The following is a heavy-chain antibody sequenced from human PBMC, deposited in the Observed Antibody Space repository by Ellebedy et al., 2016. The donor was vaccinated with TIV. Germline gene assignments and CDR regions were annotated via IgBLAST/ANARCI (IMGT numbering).Heavy chain of an antibody. CDR3: SRGGSFLGAGGDY. CDR2: IYYAGNT. V-gene: IGHV4-59*01. J-gene: IGHJ4*02. CDR1: GGSISDYY. D-gene: IGHD3-16*01. Sequence: MPSETLSLTCTVSGGSISDYYWSWIRQPPGKGLEWIGYIYYAGNTNYNPSLKSRVTISVDTSKNQFSLKLTSVTAADTAVYVCSRGGSFLGAGGDYWGQGILVTVSS.